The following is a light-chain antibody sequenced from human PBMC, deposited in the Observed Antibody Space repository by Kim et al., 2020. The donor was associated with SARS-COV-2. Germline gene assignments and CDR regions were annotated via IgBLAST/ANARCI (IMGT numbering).Light chain of an antibody. V-gene: IGLV2-14*03. CDR3: SSYTSSGTLL. Sequence: GQSITISCTGTSSDVGADKYVSWYQQHPGKVPQVLIFDVSDRPSGVSNRFSGSKSGNTASLTISGLQAEDEADYYCSSYTSSGTLLFGGGTQLTVL. CDR1: SSDVGADKY. J-gene: IGLJ2*01. CDR2: DVS.